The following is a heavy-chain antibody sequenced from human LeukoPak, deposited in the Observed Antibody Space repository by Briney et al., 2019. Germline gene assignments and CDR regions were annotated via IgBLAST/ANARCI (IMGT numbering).Heavy chain of an antibody. V-gene: IGHV5-51*01. Sequence: GESLKISCKASGYIFTSSWVVWVRQMPGKGLEWMGIIYPSDSDTRYSPSFQGQVTLSADKSISTPYLQWSSLKASDTAIYYCARGGGYMNYWGQGTLVTVSS. CDR2: IYPSDSDT. D-gene: IGHD1-1*01. J-gene: IGHJ4*02. CDR1: GYIFTSSW. CDR3: ARGGGYMNY.